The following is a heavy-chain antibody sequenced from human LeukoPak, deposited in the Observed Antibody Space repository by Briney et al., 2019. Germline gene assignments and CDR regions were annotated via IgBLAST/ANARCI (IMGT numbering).Heavy chain of an antibody. D-gene: IGHD6-19*01. CDR2: IWYDGSNK. CDR1: GFTFTTYG. Sequence: PGGSLRLSCAASGFTFTTYGMHWVRQAPGKGLEWVAIIWYDGSNKYYADSVRGRFTISRDNSKNTLYLQMNSLRAEDTAVYHCAKRVSGWYYDYWGQGTLVTVSS. V-gene: IGHV3-33*06. CDR3: AKRVSGWYYDY. J-gene: IGHJ4*02.